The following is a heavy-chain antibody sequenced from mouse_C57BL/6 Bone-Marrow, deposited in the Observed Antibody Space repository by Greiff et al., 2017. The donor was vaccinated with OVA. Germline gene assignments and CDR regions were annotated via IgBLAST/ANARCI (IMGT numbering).Heavy chain of an antibody. CDR2: IYPGDGDT. D-gene: IGHD1-1*01. CDR3: ARKRGGYYGGPSWFAY. CDR1: GYAFSSYW. V-gene: IGHV1-80*01. J-gene: IGHJ3*01. Sequence: QVQLQQSGAELVKPGASVKISCKASGYAFSSYWMNWVKQRPGKGLEWIGQIYPGDGDTNYNGKFKGKATMTADKSSSKADMQLSSLSSEDSAVYFCARKRGGYYGGPSWFAYWGQGTLVTVSA.